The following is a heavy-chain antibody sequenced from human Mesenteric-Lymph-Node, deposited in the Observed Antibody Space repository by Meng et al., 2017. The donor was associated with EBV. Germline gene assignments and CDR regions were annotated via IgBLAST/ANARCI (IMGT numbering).Heavy chain of an antibody. CDR3: VRDLWLRIGECV. V-gene: IGHV1-69*17. Sequence: QGQHVQSWVDVKKPGSSVNVSCNGSGDSFNNYGISWVRQAPGQGLEWMGEITPVFGIANYAESFQGRVTITADTSTRTAYMDLSSLRSDDTAVYYCVRDLWLRIGECVWGQGTLVTVSS. CDR1: GDSFNNYG. D-gene: IGHD5-12*01. CDR2: ITPVFGIA. J-gene: IGHJ4*02.